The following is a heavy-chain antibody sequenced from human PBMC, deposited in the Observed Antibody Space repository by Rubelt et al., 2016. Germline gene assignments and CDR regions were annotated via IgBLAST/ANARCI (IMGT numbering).Heavy chain of an antibody. CDR2: IYPGDSDT. J-gene: IGHJ2*01. CDR3: ARQGTGDSRWYFDL. Sequence: IYPGDSDTRCSPSFQGQVTISADKSISTAYLQWSSLKASDTAMYYCARQGTGDSRWYFDLWGRGTLVTVSS. V-gene: IGHV5-51*01. D-gene: IGHD7-27*01.